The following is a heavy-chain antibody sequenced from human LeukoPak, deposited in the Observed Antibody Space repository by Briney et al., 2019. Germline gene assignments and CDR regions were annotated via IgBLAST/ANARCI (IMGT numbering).Heavy chain of an antibody. Sequence: TPSETLSPTCTVSGGSVSSSSYYWGWIRQPPGKGLEWIGSISYSGTNYNNPSLKSQVSISIDTSKNQFSVKLTSVTAADTAMYYCASLGTLRSWGQGTLVTVSS. CDR2: ISYSGTN. V-gene: IGHV4-39*01. CDR3: ASLGTLRS. J-gene: IGHJ5*02. CDR1: GGSVSSSSYY. D-gene: IGHD7-27*01.